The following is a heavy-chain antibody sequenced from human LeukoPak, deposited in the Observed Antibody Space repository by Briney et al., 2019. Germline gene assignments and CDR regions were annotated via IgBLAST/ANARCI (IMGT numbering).Heavy chain of an antibody. CDR3: ARDTSSAWYGLIDY. CDR2: IKQDGSEK. Sequence: GGSLRLSCAASGFTFSSFWMGWVRQATGKGLEWEATIKQDGSEKYSVDSVKGRLTISRDNAKNSLYLQMNSLRAEDTAVYFCARDTSSAWYGLIDYWGQGSLVTVSS. CDR1: GFTFSSFW. D-gene: IGHD6-19*01. V-gene: IGHV3-7*01. J-gene: IGHJ4*02.